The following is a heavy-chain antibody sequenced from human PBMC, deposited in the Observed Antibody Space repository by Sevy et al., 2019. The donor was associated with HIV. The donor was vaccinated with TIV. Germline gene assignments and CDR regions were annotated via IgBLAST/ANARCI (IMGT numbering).Heavy chain of an antibody. CDR1: GGSVSSSLYS. Sequence: SETLSLTCTVSGGSVSSSLYSWGWVRQSPGKGLEWVGSIYAYSGRTFYNPSVKSRVTISVDTPNNQFSLKLTSLTAADTAVYYCARKGNGYNQYFFDYWGQGTLVTVSS. CDR3: ARKGNGYNQYFFDY. J-gene: IGHJ4*02. V-gene: IGHV4-39*01. CDR2: IYAYSGRT. D-gene: IGHD5-12*01.